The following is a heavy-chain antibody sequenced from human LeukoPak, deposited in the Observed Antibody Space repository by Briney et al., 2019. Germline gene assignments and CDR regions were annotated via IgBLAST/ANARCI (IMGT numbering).Heavy chain of an antibody. CDR1: GGSISSYY. CDR2: IYYSGST. CDR3: ARDCSSTSCFDY. V-gene: IGHV4-59*01. J-gene: IGHJ4*02. Sequence: PSETLSLTCTVSGGSISSYYWSWIRQPPGKGLEWIGYIYYSGSTNYNPSLKSRVTISVDTSKNQFSLKLSSVTAADTAVYYCARDCSSTSCFDYWGQGTLVSVSS. D-gene: IGHD2-2*01.